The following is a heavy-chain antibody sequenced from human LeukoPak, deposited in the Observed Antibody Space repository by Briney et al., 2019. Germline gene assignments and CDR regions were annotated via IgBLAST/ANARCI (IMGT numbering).Heavy chain of an antibody. J-gene: IGHJ4*02. Sequence: GGSLRLSCAASGFTFSSYSMNWVRQAPGKGLEGVSGIYSDGATYYADSVKGRFAISRDNSKNTLYLQMNSLRAEDTAVYYCARGSFCSGGSCYPLFDYWGQGTLVTVSS. V-gene: IGHV3-53*01. CDR1: GFTFSSYS. CDR2: IYSDGAT. CDR3: ARGSFCSGGSCYPLFDY. D-gene: IGHD2-15*01.